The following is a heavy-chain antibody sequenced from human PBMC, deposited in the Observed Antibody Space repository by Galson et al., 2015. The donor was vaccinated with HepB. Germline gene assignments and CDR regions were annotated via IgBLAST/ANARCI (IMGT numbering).Heavy chain of an antibody. CDR2: TYYNSKWYD. V-gene: IGHV6-1*01. CDR3: ARGWGVGPYSSGWGEFDY. J-gene: IGHJ4*02. Sequence: CAISGDSVSTNSATWNWIRQSPSRGLEWLGRTYYNSKWYDDYAVSVKSRITIKPDTSKNQFSLQPNSVTPEDTAVYYCARGWGVGPYSSGWGEFDYWGQGTLVTVSS. CDR1: GDSVSTNSAT. D-gene: IGHD6-19*01.